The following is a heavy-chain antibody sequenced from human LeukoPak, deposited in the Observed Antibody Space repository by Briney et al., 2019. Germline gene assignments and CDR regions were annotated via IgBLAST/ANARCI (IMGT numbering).Heavy chain of an antibody. Sequence: SGGSLRLSCAASGFTFSSYAMSWVRQAPGKGLEWVSAISGSGGSTYYADSVKGRFTISRDNSKNTLYLQMNSLRAEDTAVYYCANSGYSSGWEGLTYYFDYWGQGTTVTVSS. CDR3: ANSGYSSGWEGLTYYFDY. D-gene: IGHD6-19*01. J-gene: IGHJ4*03. CDR2: ISGSGGST. V-gene: IGHV3-23*01. CDR1: GFTFSSYA.